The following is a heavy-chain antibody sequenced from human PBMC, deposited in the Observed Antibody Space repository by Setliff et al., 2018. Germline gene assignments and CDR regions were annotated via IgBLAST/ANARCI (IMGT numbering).Heavy chain of an antibody. Sequence: SETLSLTCTVSGGSISNTYYYWTWIRQPAGKGLEWIGQIYTSWSTNYNPSLKSRVTISLDTSKNRFSLELSSVTAADTAMYYCARENGYCSGGACYFMFDYWGQGTLVTVSS. CDR3: ARENGYCSGGACYFMFDY. CDR2: IYTSWST. CDR1: GGSISNTYYY. J-gene: IGHJ4*02. V-gene: IGHV4-61*09. D-gene: IGHD2-15*01.